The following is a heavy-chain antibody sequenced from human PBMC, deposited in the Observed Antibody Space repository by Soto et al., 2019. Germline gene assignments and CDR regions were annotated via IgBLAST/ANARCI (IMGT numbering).Heavy chain of an antibody. D-gene: IGHD3-3*01. CDR3: ATGLLRFLEWLQPDAKKYYYYYMDV. V-gene: IGHV1-24*01. CDR1: GYTLTELS. CDR2: FDPEDGET. Sequence: ASVKVSCKVSGYTLTELSMHWVRQAPGKGLEWMGGFDPEDGETIYAQKFQGRVTMTEDTSTDTAYMELSSLRSEDTAVYYCATGLLRFLEWLQPDAKKYYYYYMDVWGKGTTVTVSS. J-gene: IGHJ6*03.